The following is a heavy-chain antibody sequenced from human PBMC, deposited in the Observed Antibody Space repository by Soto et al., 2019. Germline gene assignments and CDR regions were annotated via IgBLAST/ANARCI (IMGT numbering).Heavy chain of an antibody. CDR1: GFTFSSYA. Sequence: GGSLRLSCAASGFTFSSYAMHWVRQAPGKGLEWVAVISYDGSNKYYADSVKGRFTISRDNSKNTLYVQMNSLRAGDTAVYYCGHLRGYSYGYGYSDYWGQGTLVTVSS. J-gene: IGHJ4*02. CDR2: ISYDGSNK. D-gene: IGHD5-18*01. V-gene: IGHV3-30-3*01. CDR3: GHLRGYSYGYGYSDY.